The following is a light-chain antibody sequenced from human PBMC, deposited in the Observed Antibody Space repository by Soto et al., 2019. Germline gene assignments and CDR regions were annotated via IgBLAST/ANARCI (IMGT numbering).Light chain of an antibody. J-gene: IGKJ2*01. CDR1: QSVSSN. CDR2: GAS. V-gene: IGKV3-15*01. Sequence: EIVMTQSPATLSVSPGERATLSCRASQSVSSNLAWYQQKPGQAPRLLIYGASTRVTGIPARFSGRGSGTEVTLTISSLQSEELAGEYCQQDNNWYTFGQGTKLGTFGQGTKLEIK. CDR3: QQDNNWYTFGQGTKLGT.